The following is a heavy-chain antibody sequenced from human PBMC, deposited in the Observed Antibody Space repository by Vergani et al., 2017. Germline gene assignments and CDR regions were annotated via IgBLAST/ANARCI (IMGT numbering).Heavy chain of an antibody. Sequence: QVQLVESGGGVVQPGRSLRLSCAASGFTFSSYGMHWVRQAPGKGLEWVAVISYDGSNKYYADSVKGRFTISRDNAKNSLYLQMNSLRAEDTAVYYCAGGAEWLRVDYWGQGTLVTVSS. V-gene: IGHV3-30*03. J-gene: IGHJ4*02. CDR3: AGGAEWLRVDY. CDR1: GFTFSSYG. D-gene: IGHD3-3*01. CDR2: ISYDGSNK.